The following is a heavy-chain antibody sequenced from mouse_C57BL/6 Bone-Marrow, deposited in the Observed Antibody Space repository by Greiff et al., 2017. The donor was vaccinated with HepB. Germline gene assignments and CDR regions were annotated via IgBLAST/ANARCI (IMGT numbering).Heavy chain of an antibody. J-gene: IGHJ2*01. CDR2: INPNNGGT. Sequence: EVQLQQSGPELVKPGASVKISCKASGYTFTDYYMNWVKQSHGKSLEWIGDINPNNGGTSYNQKFKGKATLTVDKSSSTAYMELRSLTSEDSAVYYCASSQSNWIYFDYWGQGTTLTVSS. CDR1: GYTFTDYY. D-gene: IGHD4-1*02. CDR3: ASSQSNWIYFDY. V-gene: IGHV1-26*01.